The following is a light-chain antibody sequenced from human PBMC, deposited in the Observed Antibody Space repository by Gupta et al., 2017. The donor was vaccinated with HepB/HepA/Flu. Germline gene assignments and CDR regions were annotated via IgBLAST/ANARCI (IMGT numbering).Light chain of an antibody. V-gene: IGKV1-16*02. CDR1: QGITKS. CDR2: AAS. CDR3: RQEKKSPFT. J-gene: IGKJ4*01. Sequence: DTQMTQSPSSLSASVGDRVTITCRASQGITKSLGWFQQKPGKTPKPLIYAASSLQGGVPSKFSGSGSGTDFTLTISSLQPEDFATYYCRQEKKSPFTFGGGTKVEIK.